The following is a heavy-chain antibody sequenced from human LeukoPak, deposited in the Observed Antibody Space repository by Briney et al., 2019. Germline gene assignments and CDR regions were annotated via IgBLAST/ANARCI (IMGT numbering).Heavy chain of an antibody. CDR1: GGSFSGYY. CDR2: INHSGST. V-gene: IGHV4-34*01. Sequence: SETLSLTCAVYGGSFSGYYWSWIRQPPGKGLEWIGEINHSGSTNYNPSLKSRVTISVDTSKNQFSLKLSSVPAADTAVYYCARAPRITMVRGVISRSDAFDIWGQGTTVTASS. D-gene: IGHD3-10*01. J-gene: IGHJ3*02. CDR3: ARAPRITMVRGVISRSDAFDI.